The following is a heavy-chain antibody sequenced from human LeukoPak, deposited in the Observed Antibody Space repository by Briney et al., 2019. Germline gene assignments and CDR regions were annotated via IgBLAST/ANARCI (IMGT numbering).Heavy chain of an antibody. CDR2: MHPNSGNT. J-gene: IGHJ4*02. D-gene: IGHD1-26*01. CDR1: GYTFTSYD. V-gene: IGHV1-8*01. Sequence: VASVKVSCKASGYTFTSYDINWVRQATGQGLEWMGWMHPNSGNTGYAQNFQGRVTMTRDTSISTAYMELSRLTSDDMAVYYCSRGELEGPDFDYWGQGTLVTVSS. CDR3: SRGELEGPDFDY.